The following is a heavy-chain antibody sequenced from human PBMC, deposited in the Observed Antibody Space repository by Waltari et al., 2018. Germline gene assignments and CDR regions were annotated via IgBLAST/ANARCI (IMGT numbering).Heavy chain of an antibody. D-gene: IGHD5-18*01. CDR1: GYTFTGYY. V-gene: IGHV1-2*02. J-gene: IGHJ3*02. CDR3: ASQAGGAGIQLWPKDAFDI. Sequence: QVQLVQSGAEVTKPGASVKVSCTASGYTFTGYYLHWVRQAPGQELEWMGWINPNSGGTNYAQKFQGRVTMTRDTSISTAYMELSRLRSDDTAVYYCASQAGGAGIQLWPKDAFDIWGQGTMVTVSS. CDR2: INPNSGGT.